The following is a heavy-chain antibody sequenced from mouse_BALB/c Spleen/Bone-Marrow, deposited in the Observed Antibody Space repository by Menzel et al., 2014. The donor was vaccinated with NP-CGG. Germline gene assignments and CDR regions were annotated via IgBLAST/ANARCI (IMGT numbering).Heavy chain of an antibody. CDR1: GFTFTDYY. Sequence: VKVEESGGGLVQPGGSLRLSCATSGFTFTDYYMSWVRQPPGKALEWLGFIRNKANGYTTEYSASVKGRFTISRDNSQSILYLQMNNLRAEDSAAYYCAREIINDYHWYFDVWGAGTTVTVSS. J-gene: IGHJ1*01. V-gene: IGHV7-3*02. D-gene: IGHD2-4*01. CDR3: AREIINDYHWYFDV. CDR2: IRNKANGYTT.